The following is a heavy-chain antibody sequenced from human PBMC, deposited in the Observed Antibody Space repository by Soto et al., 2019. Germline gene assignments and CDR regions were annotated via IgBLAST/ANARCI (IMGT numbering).Heavy chain of an antibody. CDR3: GRGRGY. Sequence: QVQLQQWGAGLLKPSETLSLTCAVYGGSFSGYYWGWIRQPPGKGLEWIGKINHSGSTNYNPSLKSRVTISVDTSKSQFSVKLSSVAGGATAVYYCGRGRGYWGQGTLVTVSS. CDR2: INHSGST. V-gene: IGHV4-34*01. D-gene: IGHD3-10*01. J-gene: IGHJ4*02. CDR1: GGSFSGYY.